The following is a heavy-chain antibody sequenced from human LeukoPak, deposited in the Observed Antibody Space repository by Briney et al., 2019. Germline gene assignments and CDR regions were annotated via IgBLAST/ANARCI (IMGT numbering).Heavy chain of an antibody. CDR3: ATLVVVAAREGRTWFDP. Sequence: ATVKISCKVSGYTLTDYYMHWVQQAPGKGLEWMGLVDPEDGETIYAEKFQGRVTITADTSTDTAYMELSSLRSEDTAVYYCATLVVVAAREGRTWFDPWGQGTLVTVSS. V-gene: IGHV1-69-2*01. D-gene: IGHD2-15*01. CDR1: GYTLTDYY. CDR2: VDPEDGET. J-gene: IGHJ5*02.